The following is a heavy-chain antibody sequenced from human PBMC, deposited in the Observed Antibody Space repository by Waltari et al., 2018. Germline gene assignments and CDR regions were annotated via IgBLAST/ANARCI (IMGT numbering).Heavy chain of an antibody. J-gene: IGHJ4*01. CDR2: INHSGST. CDR3: ARARPGGRIFGVVTYSAHFDY. V-gene: IGHV4-34*01. CDR1: GGSFSGYY. Sequence: QVQLQQWGAGLLKPSETLSLTCAVYGGSFSGYYWSWIRQPPGQGLEWIGEINHSGSTNYNPSLKSRVTISVDTSKNQFSLKLSSVTAADTAVYYCARARPGGRIFGVVTYSAHFDYWGQEPWSPSPQ. D-gene: IGHD3-3*01.